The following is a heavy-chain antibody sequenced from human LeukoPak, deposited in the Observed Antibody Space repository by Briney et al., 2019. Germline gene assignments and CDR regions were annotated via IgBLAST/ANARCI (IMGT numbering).Heavy chain of an antibody. D-gene: IGHD3-10*02. Sequence: GGSLRLSCAASGFTFSSYGMHWVRQAPGKGLEWVSYISSSGSTIYYADSVKGRLTISRDNAKNSLYLQMNSLRAEDTAVYYCAGLGITMIGGVWGKGTTVTISS. J-gene: IGHJ6*04. CDR2: ISSSGSTI. CDR1: GFTFSSYG. V-gene: IGHV3-48*04. CDR3: AGLGITMIGGV.